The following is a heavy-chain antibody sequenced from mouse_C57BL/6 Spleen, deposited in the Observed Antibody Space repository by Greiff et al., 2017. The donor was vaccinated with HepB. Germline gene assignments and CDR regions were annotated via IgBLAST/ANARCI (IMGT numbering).Heavy chain of an antibody. CDR2: ISDGGSYT. V-gene: IGHV5-4*01. Sequence: EVKLMESGGGLVKPGGSLKLSCAASGFTFSSYAMSWVRQTPEKRLEWVATISDGGSYTYYPDNVKGRFTISRDNAKNNLYLQMSHLKSEDTAMYYCARDYDLFAYWGQGTLVTVSA. CDR1: GFTFSSYA. J-gene: IGHJ3*01. D-gene: IGHD2-3*01. CDR3: ARDYDLFAY.